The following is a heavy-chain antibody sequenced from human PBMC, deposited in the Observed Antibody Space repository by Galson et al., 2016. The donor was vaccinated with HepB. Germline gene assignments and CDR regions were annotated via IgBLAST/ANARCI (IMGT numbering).Heavy chain of an antibody. D-gene: IGHD2/OR15-2a*01. CDR1: GFSFSRSA. CDR3: AAESPSQLPSKYYGMDV. V-gene: IGHV1-58*02. Sequence: SVKVSCKASGFSFSRSAIQWVRQARGRRPEWIGRIVVGNDETIHAEKFAERVTMTTDPSTDTAPMELSSLTPDDTAVYYCAAESPSQLPSKYYGMDVWGQGTAVIVS. J-gene: IGHJ6*02. CDR2: IVVGNDET.